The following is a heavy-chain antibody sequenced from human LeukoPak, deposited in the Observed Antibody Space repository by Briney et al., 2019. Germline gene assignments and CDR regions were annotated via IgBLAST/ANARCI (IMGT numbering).Heavy chain of an antibody. CDR3: ARIVTTVTTRYFQH. V-gene: IGHV3-30*02. CDR1: GFTFSSYG. D-gene: IGHD4-17*01. Sequence: PGGSLRLSCAASGFTFSSYGMHWVRQAPGKGLEWVAFIRYDGSNKYYADSVKGRFTISRDNSKNTLYLQMNSLRAEDTAVYYCARIVTTVTTRYFQHWGQGTLVTVSS. J-gene: IGHJ1*01. CDR2: IRYDGSNK.